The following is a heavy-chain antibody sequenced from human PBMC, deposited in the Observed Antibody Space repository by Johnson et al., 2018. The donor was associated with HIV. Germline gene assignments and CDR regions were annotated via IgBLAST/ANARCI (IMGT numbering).Heavy chain of an antibody. CDR1: GFTFDDYG. CDR3: ARAFDSGTIRDRFWDI. V-gene: IGHV3-20*04. CDR2: ITLNGGST. Sequence: VQLVESGGGVVRPGGSLRLSCAASGFTFDDYGMSWVRQAPGKGLEWVAGITLNGGSTGYADSVKGRFTISRDHAKNSLYLQMNSRQTEDTAIYYCARAFDSGTIRDRFWDIWGQGTMVTVTS. J-gene: IGHJ3*02. D-gene: IGHD1-26*01.